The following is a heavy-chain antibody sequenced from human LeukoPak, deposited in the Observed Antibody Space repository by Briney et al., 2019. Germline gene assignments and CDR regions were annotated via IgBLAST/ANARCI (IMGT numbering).Heavy chain of an antibody. D-gene: IGHD2-2*01. Sequence: GGSLRLSCEASGLTFNKVWMSWVRQAPGKGLEWVGRVKSENDGGTTEYAAPVKGRFTISRDDSKKTVYLQMNSLKTEDTAMYFCTTELYCSSTTCPLTFDTWGQGTLVTVSA. V-gene: IGHV3-15*01. J-gene: IGHJ4*02. CDR1: GLTFNKVW. CDR3: TTELYCSSTTCPLTFDT. CDR2: VKSENDGGTT.